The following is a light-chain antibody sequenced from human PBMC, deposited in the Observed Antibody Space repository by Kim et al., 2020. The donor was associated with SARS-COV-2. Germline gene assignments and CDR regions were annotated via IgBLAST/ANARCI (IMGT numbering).Light chain of an antibody. CDR2: GKN. J-gene: IGLJ2*01. Sequence: SSELTQDPAVSVALGQTVRITCQGDSLRSYYASWYQQKPGQAPVLVIYGKNNRPSGIPDRFSGSSSGNTASLTITGVQAEDEADYYCNSRDSSGNHPDVVFGGGTKLTVL. CDR3: NSRDSSGNHPDVV. CDR1: SLRSYY. V-gene: IGLV3-19*01.